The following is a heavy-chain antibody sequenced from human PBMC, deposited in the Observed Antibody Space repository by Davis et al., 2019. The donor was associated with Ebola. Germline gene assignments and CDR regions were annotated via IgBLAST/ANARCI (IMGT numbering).Heavy chain of an antibody. CDR2: IYYSGST. V-gene: IGHV4-31*03. J-gene: IGHJ4*02. CDR3: ARRSSAYYYVNY. CDR1: GGSISSGGYY. D-gene: IGHD3-10*02. Sequence: LSCTVSGGSISSGGYYWSWIRQHPGKGLEWIGYIYYSGSTYYNPSLKSRVTISVDTSENQFSLKLSSVTAADTAMYYCARRSSAYYYVNYWGRGTLVTVSS.